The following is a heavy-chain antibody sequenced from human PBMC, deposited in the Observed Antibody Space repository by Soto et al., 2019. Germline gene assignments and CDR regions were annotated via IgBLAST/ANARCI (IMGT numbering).Heavy chain of an antibody. CDR2: IYYSGST. D-gene: IGHD3-3*01. Sequence: QVQLQESGPGLAKPSETLSLTCTVSGGSISTYYWSWIRQPPGKGLEWIGCIYYSGSTNFNPSLNSRVTISVDTAKNQFSLKLTSVTAADTAVYYCARGGWRLIDYWGQGTLVTVSS. J-gene: IGHJ4*02. CDR1: GGSISTYY. CDR3: ARGGWRLIDY. V-gene: IGHV4-59*08.